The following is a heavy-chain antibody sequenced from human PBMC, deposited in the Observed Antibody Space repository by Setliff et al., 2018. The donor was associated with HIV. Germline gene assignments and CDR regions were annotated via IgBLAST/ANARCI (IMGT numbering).Heavy chain of an antibody. Sequence: SETLSLTCSVSGGSISSYYWSWIRQPAGKGLEWIGRIYARGGTNYNPSLESRVAISVDTSENQFSLKLNSVTAADTAVYYCARRGRDGVLIVFATGFDPWGQGTLVTVSS. CDR1: GGSISSYY. CDR2: IYARGGT. V-gene: IGHV4-4*07. D-gene: IGHD2-8*01. J-gene: IGHJ5*02. CDR3: ARRGRDGVLIVFATGFDP.